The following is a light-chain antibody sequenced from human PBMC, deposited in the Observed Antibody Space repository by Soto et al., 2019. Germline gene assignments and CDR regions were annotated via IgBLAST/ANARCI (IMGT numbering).Light chain of an antibody. Sequence: QSVLTQPASVSGSPGQSITISCTGTSSDVGGYNYVSWYQHHPGKATKLIIYEVSNRPSGVSNRFSGSKSGNTASLTISGLQADDEADYYCSSYTSSSTVVFGIGTKLTVL. J-gene: IGLJ1*01. CDR3: SSYTSSSTVV. V-gene: IGLV2-14*01. CDR1: SSDVGGYNY. CDR2: EVS.